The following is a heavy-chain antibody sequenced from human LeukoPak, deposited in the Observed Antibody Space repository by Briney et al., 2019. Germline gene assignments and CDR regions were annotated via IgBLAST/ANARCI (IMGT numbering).Heavy chain of an antibody. CDR2: IYTSGST. Sequence: PSETLSLTCTVSGCSISSGSYYWSWIRQPAGKGLEWIGRIYTSGSTNYNPSLKSRVTISVDTSKNQFSLKLSSVTAADTAVYYCARAGVGYYDSSGYYRTHDAFDIWGQGTMVTVSS. CDR3: ARAGVGYYDSSGYYRTHDAFDI. V-gene: IGHV4-61*02. D-gene: IGHD3-22*01. J-gene: IGHJ3*02. CDR1: GCSISSGSYY.